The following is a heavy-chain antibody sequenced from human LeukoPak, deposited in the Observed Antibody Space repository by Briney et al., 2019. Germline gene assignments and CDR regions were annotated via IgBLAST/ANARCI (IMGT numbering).Heavy chain of an antibody. CDR1: GFTFSSYG. CDR2: FDPEDGET. J-gene: IGHJ4*02. V-gene: IGHV1-24*01. D-gene: IGHD6-6*01. CDR3: ATDLRQLVVFDY. Sequence: GGSLRLSCAASGFTFSSYGMHWVRQAPGKGLEWMGGFDPEDGETIYAQKFQGRVTMTEDTSTDTAYMELSSLRSEDTAVYYCATDLRQLVVFDYWGQGTLVTVSS.